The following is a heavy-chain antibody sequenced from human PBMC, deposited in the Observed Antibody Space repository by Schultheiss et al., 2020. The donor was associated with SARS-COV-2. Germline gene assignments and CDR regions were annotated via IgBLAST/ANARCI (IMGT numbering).Heavy chain of an antibody. D-gene: IGHD3-22*01. V-gene: IGHV3-7*01. J-gene: IGHJ6*02. CDR1: GFTFSSYS. CDR3: ARTITMRKGYYYGMDV. Sequence: GGSLRLSCAASGFTFSSYSMNWVRQAPGKGLEWVANIKQDGSEKYYVDSVKGRFTISRDNSKNTLYLQMNSLRAEDTAVYYCARTITMRKGYYYGMDVWGQGTTVTVSS. CDR2: IKQDGSEK.